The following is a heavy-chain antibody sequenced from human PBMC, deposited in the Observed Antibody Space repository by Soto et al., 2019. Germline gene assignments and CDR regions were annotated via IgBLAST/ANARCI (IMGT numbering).Heavy chain of an antibody. Sequence: SGPTLVNPTQTLMLTCTFSGFSLSTSVVGVGWIRQPPGKALEWLALIYWNDDKRYSPSLKSRVTITKDTSKNQVVLRMTNMDPVDTATYYCPTSPIAARRGYYFDYWGQGTVVTVSS. J-gene: IGHJ4*02. V-gene: IGHV2-5*01. CDR2: IYWNDDK. D-gene: IGHD6-6*01. CDR1: GFSLSTSVVG. CDR3: PTSPIAARRGYYFDY.